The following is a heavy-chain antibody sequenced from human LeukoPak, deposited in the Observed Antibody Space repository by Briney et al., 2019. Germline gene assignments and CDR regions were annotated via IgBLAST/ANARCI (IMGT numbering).Heavy chain of an antibody. CDR2: ISNDGNNK. D-gene: IGHD2-2*01. CDR1: GFTFSHYG. CDR3: AKDGFCSTTSCYPNHFDS. V-gene: IGHV3-30*18. J-gene: IGHJ4*02. Sequence: PGGSLRLSCAASGFTFSHYGMHWVRQAPGKGLEWVAVISNDGNNKFYADSVKGRFTISRDNSKNTLYLEMNSLRAEDTAVFYCAKDGFCSTTSCYPNHFDSWGQGTLVTVSS.